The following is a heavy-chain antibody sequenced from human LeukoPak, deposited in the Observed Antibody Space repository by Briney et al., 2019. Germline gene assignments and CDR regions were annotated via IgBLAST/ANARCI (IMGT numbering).Heavy chain of an antibody. Sequence: PSETLSLTCTVSGDSITGSSYYWGWIRQPPGKGLEWIGSMYYSGSTYSNPSLKSRVTISVYTSKNQYSLKLSSVTAADTAVYYCARHYYDSTGYYYFDYWGQGTLVTVSS. V-gene: IGHV4-39*01. J-gene: IGHJ4*02. CDR2: MYYSGST. CDR1: GDSITGSSYY. D-gene: IGHD3-22*01. CDR3: ARHYYDSTGYYYFDY.